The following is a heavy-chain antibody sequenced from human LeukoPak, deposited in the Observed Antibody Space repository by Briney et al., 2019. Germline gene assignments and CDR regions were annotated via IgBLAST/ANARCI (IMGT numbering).Heavy chain of an antibody. V-gene: IGHV3-15*01. CDR3: TTEGRPTVPTPFHY. Sequence: GGSLRLSCAASGFTFSNAWMSWVRQAPGKGLEWVGRIKSKTDGGTTDYAAPVKGRFTISRDDSKNTLFLQMNSLKTEDTAVYSCTTEGRPTVPTPFHYWGQGPLVTVSS. CDR2: IKSKTDGGTT. D-gene: IGHD4-17*01. CDR1: GFTFSNAW. J-gene: IGHJ4*02.